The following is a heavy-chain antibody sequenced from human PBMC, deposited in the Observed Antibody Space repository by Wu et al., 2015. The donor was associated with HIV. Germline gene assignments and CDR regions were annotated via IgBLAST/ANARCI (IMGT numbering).Heavy chain of an antibody. V-gene: IGHV1-18*01. CDR3: ARDQTPAKLVPFDY. D-gene: IGHD2-2*01. CDR2: ISSHNGKT. J-gene: IGHJ4*02. CDR1: GYSFTSQG. Sequence: QLVQSGAEVKKPGASVKVSCKASGYSFTSQGINWVRQAPGQGLEWMGWISSHNGKTTYAQRFQGRVTMTTDTSTTTAYMEVRSLRPDDTAVYYCARDQTPAKLVPFDYWGQGPWSPSPQ.